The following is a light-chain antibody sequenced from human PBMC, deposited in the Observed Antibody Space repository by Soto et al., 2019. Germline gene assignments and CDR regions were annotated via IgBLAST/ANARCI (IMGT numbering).Light chain of an antibody. CDR2: GVS. V-gene: IGKV3-20*01. CDR1: QSVRSSY. J-gene: IGKJ1*01. CDR3: QQYGTSPRT. Sequence: EIVLTQSPGTLSLSPGERATLSCRASQSVRSSYLARHQQKLGQAPRLLIYGVSNRATGIPDRFSGSGSGTDFTLTTIRLESEAFAVYYCQQYGTSPRTFGQGTKVEIK.